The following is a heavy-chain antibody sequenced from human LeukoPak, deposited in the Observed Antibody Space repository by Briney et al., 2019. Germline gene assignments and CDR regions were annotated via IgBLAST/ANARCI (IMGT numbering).Heavy chain of an antibody. CDR2: LNTDGAWI. D-gene: IGHD5-12*01. V-gene: IGHV3-23*01. CDR1: GFTFRSYV. CDR3: AKVIVAATKGGFDY. J-gene: IGHJ4*02. Sequence: GGSLRLSCAASGFTFRSYVMSWVRLAPGKGLEWVSGLNTDGAWIYYADSVKGRFTISRDNSKNTLYLQMNSLRAEDTAVYYCAKVIVAATKGGFDYWGQGTLVTVSS.